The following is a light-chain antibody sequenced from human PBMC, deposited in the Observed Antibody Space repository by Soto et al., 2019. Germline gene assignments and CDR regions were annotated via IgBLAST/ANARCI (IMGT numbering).Light chain of an antibody. J-gene: IGLJ2*01. Sequence: QLVLTPSPSASASLGASVKLTCTLSSGHSSYAIACHQQQPEKGPRYLMKLDSDGSHTKGDATPDRFSGSSSGAERYLTISRLQSEDEADYYCQTWGTGIPVVFGGGTKLTVL. V-gene: IGLV4-69*01. CDR3: QTWGTGIPVV. CDR1: SGHSSYA. CDR2: LDSDGSH.